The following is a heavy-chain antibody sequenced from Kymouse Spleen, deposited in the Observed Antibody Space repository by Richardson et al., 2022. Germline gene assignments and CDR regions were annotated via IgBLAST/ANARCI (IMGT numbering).Heavy chain of an antibody. CDR2: INHSGST. CDR3: ARGGIAARSWFDP. CDR1: GGSFSGYY. D-gene: IGHD6-6*01. V-gene: IGHV4-34*01. J-gene: IGHJ5*02. Sequence: QVQLQQWGAGLLKPSETLSLTCAVYGGSFSGYYWSWIRQPPGKGLEWIGEINHSGSTNYNPSLKSRVTISVDTSKNQFSLKLSSVTAADTAVYYCARGGIAARSWFDPWGQGTLVTVSS.